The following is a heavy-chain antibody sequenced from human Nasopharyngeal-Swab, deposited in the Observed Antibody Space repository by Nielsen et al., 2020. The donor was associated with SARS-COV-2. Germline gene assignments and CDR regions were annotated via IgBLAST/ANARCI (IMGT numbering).Heavy chain of an antibody. CDR1: GFTFGDYA. V-gene: IGHV3-49*04. J-gene: IGHJ4*02. CDR2: IRSKAYGGTT. CDR3: TRADFWSGYCDY. Sequence: GSLKISCTASGFTFGDYAMSWVRQDPGKGLEWVGFIRSKAYGGTTEYAASVKGRFTISRDDSKSIAYLQMNSLKTEDTAVYYCTRADFWSGYCDYWGQGTLVTVSS. D-gene: IGHD3-3*01.